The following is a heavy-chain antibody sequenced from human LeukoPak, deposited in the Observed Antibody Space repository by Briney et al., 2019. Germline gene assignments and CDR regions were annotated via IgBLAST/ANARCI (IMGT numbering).Heavy chain of an antibody. V-gene: IGHV3-21*01. J-gene: IGHJ4*02. D-gene: IGHD3-9*01. CDR3: ARSLPYDILTGYYLFDY. CDR2: ISSSSSYI. CDR1: GFTFSSYS. Sequence: GGSLRLSCAASGFTFSSYSMNWVRQAPGKGLEWVSSISSSSSYIYYADPVKGRFTISRDNAKNSLYLQMNSLRAEDTAVYYCARSLPYDILTGYYLFDYWGQGTLVTVSS.